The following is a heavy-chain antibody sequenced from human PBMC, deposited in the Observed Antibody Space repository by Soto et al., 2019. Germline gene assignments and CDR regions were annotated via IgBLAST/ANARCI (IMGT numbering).Heavy chain of an antibody. D-gene: IGHD1-26*01. CDR1: GFSFSDFY. J-gene: IGHJ4*02. Sequence: GGYLRLSCGGSGFSFSDFYMSWIRQAPGKGLEWISYISSSGDTIYYADSVRGRFTISRDNAKNSLYLQMNSLRADDTAVYYCARPNWSGSPAYFDYCCPGTPVTVSA. V-gene: IGHV3-11*01. CDR3: ARPNWSGSPAYFDY. CDR2: ISSSGDTI.